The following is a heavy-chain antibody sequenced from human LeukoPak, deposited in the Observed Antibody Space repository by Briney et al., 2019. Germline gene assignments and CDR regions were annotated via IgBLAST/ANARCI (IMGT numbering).Heavy chain of an antibody. CDR2: IYYSGST. J-gene: IGHJ4*02. CDR1: SDSIRSYF. Sequence: SETLSLTCTVSSDSIRSYFWSWIRQPPGKGLEWIGYIYYSGSTDYNPSLKSRVTTSIDTSKTQFSLKLSSVTAADTAIYYCASLQSDAAMVIQNWGQGTLVTVAS. V-gene: IGHV4-59*01. D-gene: IGHD5-18*01. CDR3: ASLQSDAAMVIQN.